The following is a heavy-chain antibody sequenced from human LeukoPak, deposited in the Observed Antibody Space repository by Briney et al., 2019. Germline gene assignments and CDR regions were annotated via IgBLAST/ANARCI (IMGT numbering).Heavy chain of an antibody. D-gene: IGHD4-23*01. J-gene: IGHJ5*02. V-gene: IGHV4-59*08. Sequence: SETLSLTCTVSGGSISSYYWSWIRQPPGKGLEWIGYIYYSGSTNYNPSLKSRVTISVDTSKNQFSLKLSSVTAADTAVYYCARHVDYGGNRHWFDPWGQGTLVTVSS. CDR3: ARHVDYGGNRHWFDP. CDR2: IYYSGST. CDR1: GGSISSYY.